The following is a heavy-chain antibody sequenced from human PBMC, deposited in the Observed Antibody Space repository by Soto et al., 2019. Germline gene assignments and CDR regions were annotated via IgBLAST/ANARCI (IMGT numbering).Heavy chain of an antibody. D-gene: IGHD3-22*01. V-gene: IGHV4-31*03. Sequence: SLTCTVSGGSISSGGYYWSWIRQHPGKGLEWIGYIYYSGSTYYNPSLKSRVTISVDTSKNQFSLKLSSVTAADTAVYYCARGLDERGLLLWDYWGQGTLVTVSS. CDR3: ARGLDERGLLLWDY. J-gene: IGHJ4*02. CDR1: GGSISSGGYY. CDR2: IYYSGST.